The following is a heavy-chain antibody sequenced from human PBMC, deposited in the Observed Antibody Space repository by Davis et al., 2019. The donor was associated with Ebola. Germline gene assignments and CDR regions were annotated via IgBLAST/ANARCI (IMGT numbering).Heavy chain of an antibody. Sequence: MPSETLSLTCTVSGGSISTYYWSWIRQPPGKGLEWIGHIYYSGSTNYKSSLKSRVTISVDTSKNQFSLKLSSVTAADTAMYYCARVPRSYDFWSGRYSYHGVDVWGQGTTVTVS. J-gene: IGHJ6*02. CDR3: ARVPRSYDFWSGRYSYHGVDV. V-gene: IGHV4-59*01. CDR1: GGSISTYY. D-gene: IGHD3-3*01. CDR2: IYYSGST.